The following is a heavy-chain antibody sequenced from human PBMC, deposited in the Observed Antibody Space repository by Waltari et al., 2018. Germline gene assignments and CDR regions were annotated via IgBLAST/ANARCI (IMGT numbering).Heavy chain of an antibody. CDR3: ALGMTPTNQDVFGF. Sequence: EVELVQSGAEVKKPGATVKISCKASGYTFMDYFMHWVQQAPGKGLEWMGRIDPEDGETVYSEKFQGRVTMTWDTSKRTAYMEVGRLTSGDTAKYFCALGMTPTNQDVFGFWGQGTMVTVSS. CDR1: GYTFMDYF. D-gene: IGHD1-26*01. J-gene: IGHJ3*01. CDR2: IDPEDGET. V-gene: IGHV1-69-2*01.